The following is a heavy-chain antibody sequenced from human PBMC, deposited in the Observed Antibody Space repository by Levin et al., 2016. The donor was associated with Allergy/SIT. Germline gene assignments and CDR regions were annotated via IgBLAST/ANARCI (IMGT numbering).Heavy chain of an antibody. CDR2: ISHRGNT. D-gene: IGHD3-16*02. V-gene: IGHV4-34*01. CDR1: GASFNDYS. CDR3: ATGGTGSFRYGDY. Sequence: SETLSLTCAVYGASFNDYSWTWIRQPPGKGLEWIGEISHRGNTNSSPSLKGRVTISVDTSRNQFSLKLTSVTAADTAVYYCATGGTGSFRYGDYWGQGTLVTVSS. J-gene: IGHJ4*02.